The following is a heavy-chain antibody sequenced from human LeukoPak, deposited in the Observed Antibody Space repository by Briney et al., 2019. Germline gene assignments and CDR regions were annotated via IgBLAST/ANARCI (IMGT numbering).Heavy chain of an antibody. CDR3: AKASTVTTRGGWY. Sequence: PGGSLRLSCAASGFTFSSYSMNWVRQAPGKGLEWVSSISSSSSYIYYADSVKGRFTISRDNAKNSLYLQMNSLRAEDTAVYYCAKASTVTTRGGWYWGQGTLVTVSS. J-gene: IGHJ4*02. CDR2: ISSSSSYI. D-gene: IGHD4-17*01. CDR1: GFTFSSYS. V-gene: IGHV3-21*01.